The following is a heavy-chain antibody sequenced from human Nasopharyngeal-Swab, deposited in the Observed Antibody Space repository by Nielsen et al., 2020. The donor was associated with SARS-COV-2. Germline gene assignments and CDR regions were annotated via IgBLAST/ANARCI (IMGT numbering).Heavy chain of an antibody. D-gene: IGHD5-24*01. V-gene: IGHV4-39*07. Sequence: PGKGLEWIGSIYYSGSTYYNPSLKSRVTMSVDTSKNQFSLKLSSVTAADTAVYYCARDTVKRRWLQLDSGYYYYYYGMDVWGQGTTVTVSS. CDR3: ARDTVKRRWLQLDSGYYYYYYGMDV. J-gene: IGHJ6*02. CDR2: IYYSGST.